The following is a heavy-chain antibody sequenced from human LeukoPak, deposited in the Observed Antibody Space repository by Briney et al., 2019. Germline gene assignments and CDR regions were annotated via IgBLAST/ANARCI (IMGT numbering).Heavy chain of an antibody. J-gene: IGHJ3*02. CDR3: ARDREPRLVYEALAI. D-gene: IGHD2-8*01. Sequence: PSETLSLTCTVSGGSISSGGYYWTWIRQPPGKGLEWIGYIYFGGSRYYNPSLNSRVSISVDSSKNQFSLKLTSVTAADTAVYYCARDREPRLVYEALAIWGQGTMVTVSS. CDR2: IYFGGSR. V-gene: IGHV4-30-2*01. CDR1: GGSISSGGYY.